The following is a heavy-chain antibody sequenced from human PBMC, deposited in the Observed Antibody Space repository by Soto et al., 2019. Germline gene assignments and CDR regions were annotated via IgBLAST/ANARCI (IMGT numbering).Heavy chain of an antibody. CDR1: GYTLTELS. V-gene: IGHV1-24*01. D-gene: IGHD3-22*01. CDR3: ATLHRDYYYDSSGSPTNWFDP. Sequence: ASVKVSCKVSGYTLTELSMHWVRQAPGKGLEWMGGFDPEDGETIYAQKFQGRVTMTEDTSTDTAYMELSSLRSEDTAVYYCATLHRDYYYDSSGSPTNWFDPGGQGTLVTVSS. CDR2: FDPEDGET. J-gene: IGHJ5*02.